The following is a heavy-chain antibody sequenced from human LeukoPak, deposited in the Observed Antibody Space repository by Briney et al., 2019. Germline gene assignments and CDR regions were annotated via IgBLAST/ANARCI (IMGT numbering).Heavy chain of an antibody. CDR1: GFTFSGYG. CDR3: AKDGSGSYDHFDY. V-gene: IGHV3-30*18. CDR2: ISYDGNNK. D-gene: IGHD3-10*01. J-gene: IGHJ4*02. Sequence: GGSLRLSCAASGFTFSGYGMHWVRQAPGKGLEWVAVISYDGNNKYYVDSVKGRFTISRDNSKKTLYLQMNSLRTADTAVYYCAKDGSGSYDHFDYWGQGTLVTVSS.